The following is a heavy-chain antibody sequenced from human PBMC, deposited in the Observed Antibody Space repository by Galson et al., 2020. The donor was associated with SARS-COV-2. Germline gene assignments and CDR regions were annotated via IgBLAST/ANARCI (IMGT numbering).Heavy chain of an antibody. CDR3: ASGASLDY. CDR2: ISYDGSNE. Sequence: GGSLRLSCAASGFTFSNYGMHWVRQTPGKGLEWVAVISYDGSNEYYADSVKGRFTISRDNSKNTLSLQMNSLRAEDTAVYYCASGASLDYWGQGTLVTVSS. V-gene: IGHV3-30*03. J-gene: IGHJ4*02. D-gene: IGHD1-1*01. CDR1: GFTFSNYG.